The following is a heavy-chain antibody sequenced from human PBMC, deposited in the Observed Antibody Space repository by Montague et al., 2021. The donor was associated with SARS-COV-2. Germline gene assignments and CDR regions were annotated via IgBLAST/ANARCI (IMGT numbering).Heavy chain of an antibody. J-gene: IGHJ6*02. V-gene: IGHV4-61*02. Sequence: TLSLTCTVSGGSIGSGSYYWSWIRQPAGKGLEWIGRIYSSGSTNYXXXLKSRVTMSVDTSKNQFSLKVSSVTAADTAVYYCVRDYGDYSYYYGLDVWGQGTTVTVSS. CDR3: VRDYGDYSYYYGLDV. D-gene: IGHD4-17*01. CDR1: GGSIGSGSYY. CDR2: IYSSGST.